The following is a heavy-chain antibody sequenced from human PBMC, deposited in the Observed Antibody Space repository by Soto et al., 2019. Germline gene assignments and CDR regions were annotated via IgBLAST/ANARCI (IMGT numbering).Heavy chain of an antibody. CDR2: ISGSDGKT. CDR3: AKWSFLDY. J-gene: IGHJ4*02. Sequence: VQLLESGGGLVRPGGSLRLSCTASGFSFSSYALSWVRQDPGKGLEWVSTISGSDGKTYYADSVKGRFSISRDTSKTTLYLEMTSLRVEDTAVYYCAKWSFLDYWGEGTRVTVS. V-gene: IGHV3-23*01. D-gene: IGHD1-26*01. CDR1: GFSFSSYA.